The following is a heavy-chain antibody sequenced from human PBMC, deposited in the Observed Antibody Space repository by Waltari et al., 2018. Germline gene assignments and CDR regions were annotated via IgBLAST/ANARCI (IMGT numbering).Heavy chain of an antibody. Sequence: QVQLVQSGSELKKPGASVKVSCKASGYTFTSYAMNWVRQAPGQRLELMGWINTNTCNPTYAQCFTGRFVFSLDTSVSTAYLQISSLKAEDTAVYYCARHLTRVFSSSGLNWFDPWGQGTLVTVSS. D-gene: IGHD6-6*01. CDR3: ARHLTRVFSSSGLNWFDP. CDR1: GYTFTSYA. J-gene: IGHJ5*02. V-gene: IGHV7-4-1*02. CDR2: INTNTCNP.